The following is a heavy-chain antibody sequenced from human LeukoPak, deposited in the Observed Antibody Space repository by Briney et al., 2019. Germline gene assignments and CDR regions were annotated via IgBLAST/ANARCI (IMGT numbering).Heavy chain of an antibody. D-gene: IGHD3-10*01. CDR3: AREESYYGSGSYYNL. Sequence: PGGSLRLSCAASGFTFSAYNMNWVRQAPGKGLDWISYISSSSPTIYYADSVKGRFTISRDNAKNSLYLQLSSLRAEDTAVYYCAREESYYGSGSYYNLWGQGTLVTVSS. CDR1: GFTFSAYN. J-gene: IGHJ4*02. CDR2: ISSSSPTI. V-gene: IGHV3-48*04.